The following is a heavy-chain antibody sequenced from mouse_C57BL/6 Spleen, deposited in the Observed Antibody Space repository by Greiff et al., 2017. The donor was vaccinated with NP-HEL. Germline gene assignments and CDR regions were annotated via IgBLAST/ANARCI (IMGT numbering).Heavy chain of an antibody. Sequence: QVQLQQPGTELVKPGASVKLSCTASGYTFTSYLIHWVKQRPGQGLEWIGNINPSNGGTNYNEKFRSKATLTVDKSSSTVYMQLSSLTSEDSAVYYCASKLFYAMDYWGQGTSVTVSS. J-gene: IGHJ4*01. CDR3: ASKLFYAMDY. CDR1: GYTFTSYL. CDR2: INPSNGGT. V-gene: IGHV1-53*01.